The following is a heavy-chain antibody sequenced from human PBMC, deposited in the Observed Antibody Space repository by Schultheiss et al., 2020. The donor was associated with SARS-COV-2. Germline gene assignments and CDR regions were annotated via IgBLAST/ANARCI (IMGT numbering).Heavy chain of an antibody. D-gene: IGHD1-26*01. J-gene: IGHJ3*02. Sequence: GSLRLSCTVSGGSISSYYWSWIRQPPGKGLEWIGYIYYSGSTNYNPSLKSRVTISVDTSKNQFSLKLSSVTAADTAVYYCARESEHAFDIWGQGTLVTVSS. CDR2: IYYSGST. V-gene: IGHV4-59*01. CDR3: ARESEHAFDI. CDR1: GGSISSYY.